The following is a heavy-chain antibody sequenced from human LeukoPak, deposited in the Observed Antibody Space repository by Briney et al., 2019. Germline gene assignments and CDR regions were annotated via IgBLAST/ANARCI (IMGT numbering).Heavy chain of an antibody. Sequence: GGSLRLSCAASGFTFSSYNMNWVRQAPGKGLEWVSYISISSSTIHYADSVKGRFTISRDNAKNSLYLQMNSLRVEDTAVYFCAKDKDTPATAQPQRGYFESWGQGTLVTVSS. V-gene: IGHV3-48*01. CDR2: ISISSSTI. CDR1: GFTFSSYN. CDR3: AKDKDTPATAQPQRGYFES. J-gene: IGHJ4*02. D-gene: IGHD2-15*01.